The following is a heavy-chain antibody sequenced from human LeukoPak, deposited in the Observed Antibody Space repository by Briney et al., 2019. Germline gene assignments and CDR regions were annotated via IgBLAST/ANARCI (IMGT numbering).Heavy chain of an antibody. CDR3: GRSPSYYYYYMDV. CDR1: GGSISSSSYH. V-gene: IGHV4-39*01. J-gene: IGHJ6*03. Sequence: PSETLSLTCTVSGGSISSSSYHWGWIRQPPGKGLEWIGSIYYSGSTYYNPSLKSRVTISVDTSKNQFSLKLSSVTAADTAVYYCGRSPSYYYYYMDVWGKGTTVTISS. CDR2: IYYSGST.